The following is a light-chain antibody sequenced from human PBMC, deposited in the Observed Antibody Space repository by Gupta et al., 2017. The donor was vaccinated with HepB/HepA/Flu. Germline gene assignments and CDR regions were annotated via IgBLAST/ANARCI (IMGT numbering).Light chain of an antibody. V-gene: IGKV2-30*01. CDR1: QSLVFSDGNTF. J-gene: IGKJ4*01. CDR2: QVS. CDR3: VQGTHWPT. Sequence: DVVLTQSPLSLPVTLGKRASISCRSSQSLVFSDGNTFLHWFQQRPGQSPRRLLYQVSKRDSGVPERFSGSGSGTDFTLRISRVEAEDVAIYYCVQGTHWPTFGGGTKVEIK.